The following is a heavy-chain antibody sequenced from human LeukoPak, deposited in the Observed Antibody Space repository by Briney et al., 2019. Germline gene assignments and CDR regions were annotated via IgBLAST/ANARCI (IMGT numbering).Heavy chain of an antibody. Sequence: SETLSLTCTVSGGSISSYYWSWIRQPPGKGLEWIGYIYYSGSTNYNPSLKSRVTISVDTSKNQFSLKLSSVTAADTAVYYCARRKSVTVDFDYWGQGTLVTVSS. CDR3: ARRKSVTVDFDY. J-gene: IGHJ4*02. D-gene: IGHD1-14*01. V-gene: IGHV4-59*01. CDR1: GGSISSYY. CDR2: IYYSGST.